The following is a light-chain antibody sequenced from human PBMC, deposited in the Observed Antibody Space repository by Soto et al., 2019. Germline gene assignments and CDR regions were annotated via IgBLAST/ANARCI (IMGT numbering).Light chain of an antibody. CDR3: QQYDTYPLT. Sequence: EIVLTQSPGTLSLSPGERATLSCRASQSVGSVYLAWYQQKPGQAPSLLIYGTSNTATGVPNRFSGSGAGTDFTLTISRLEPEDFAVYYCQQYDTYPLTFGGGTKVELK. J-gene: IGKJ4*02. CDR2: GTS. V-gene: IGKV3-20*01. CDR1: QSVGSVY.